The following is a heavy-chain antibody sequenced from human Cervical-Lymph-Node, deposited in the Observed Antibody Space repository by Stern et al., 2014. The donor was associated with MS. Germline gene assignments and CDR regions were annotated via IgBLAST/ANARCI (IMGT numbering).Heavy chain of an antibody. V-gene: IGHV3-30*18. CDR3: AKDGDARIFDY. Sequence: VQLVESGGGVVQPGGSLRLSCVVSGFTFSDYGMHWVRQSPGEGLEGVAVIFHDGSQEFYAESVKGRFTISRDNSKGTLYLQMNSLRIEDTAMYYCAKDGDARIFDYWGQGTQVTV. CDR2: IFHDGSQE. CDR1: GFTFSDYG. J-gene: IGHJ4*02. D-gene: IGHD3-10*01.